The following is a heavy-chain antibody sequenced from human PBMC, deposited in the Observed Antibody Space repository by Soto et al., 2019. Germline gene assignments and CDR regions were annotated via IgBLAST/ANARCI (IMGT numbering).Heavy chain of an antibody. Sequence: QVHLVQSGAEVKKPGASVKVSCKASGYTFTNYYMHWVRQAPGQGLEWMGIINPSGGSTSCAQVFEGRVTRTRDTSTSTVYMGLSSLTSEDTAVYYCARAGSGYDNGWFDPWGQGTLVTVSS. J-gene: IGHJ5*02. V-gene: IGHV1-46*01. CDR2: INPSGGST. D-gene: IGHD5-12*01. CDR1: GYTFTNYY. CDR3: ARAGSGYDNGWFDP.